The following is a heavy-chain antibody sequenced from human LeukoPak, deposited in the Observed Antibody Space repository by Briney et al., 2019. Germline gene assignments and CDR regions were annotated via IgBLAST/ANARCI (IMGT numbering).Heavy chain of an antibody. J-gene: IGHJ4*02. Sequence: PGGSLRLSCAASGFTFSSYSMNWVRQAPGKGREWVSSISSSSSYIYYADSVKGRFTISRDNAKNSLYLQMNSLRAEDTALYYCAKSLSSGSYSSDFDYWGQGTLVTVSS. CDR2: ISSSSSYI. CDR3: AKSLSSGSYSSDFDY. CDR1: GFTFSSYS. D-gene: IGHD3-10*01. V-gene: IGHV3-21*04.